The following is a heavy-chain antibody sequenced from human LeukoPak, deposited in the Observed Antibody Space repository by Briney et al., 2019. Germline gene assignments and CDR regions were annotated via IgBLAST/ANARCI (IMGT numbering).Heavy chain of an antibody. V-gene: IGHV3-30-3*01. D-gene: IGHD1-26*01. CDR3: AKGGATILDY. CDR1: GFTFNTFA. Sequence: PGGSLRLSCAATGFTFNTFAMHWVRQAPGKGLEWLGLISYDGDKQIYPASVKGRFSFSRDNSNNTLYLQMNNLRPEDTAVYYCAKGGATILDYWGQGTLVTVSS. CDR2: ISYDGDKQ. J-gene: IGHJ4*02.